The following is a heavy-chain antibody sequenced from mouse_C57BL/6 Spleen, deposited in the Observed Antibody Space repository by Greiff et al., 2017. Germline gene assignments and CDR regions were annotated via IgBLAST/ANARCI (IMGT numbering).Heavy chain of an antibody. J-gene: IGHJ4*01. CDR1: GYTFTSYW. CDR3: ARGGESNHEDAMDY. V-gene: IGHV1-72*01. Sequence: QVQLQQPGAELVKPGASVKLSCKASGYTFTSYWMHWVKQRPGRGLEWIGRIDPNSGGTKYNEKFKSKATLTVDKSSSTAYMQLSSLTSEDSAVYFCARGGESNHEDAMDYWGQGTSVTVSS. CDR2: IDPNSGGT. D-gene: IGHD2-5*01.